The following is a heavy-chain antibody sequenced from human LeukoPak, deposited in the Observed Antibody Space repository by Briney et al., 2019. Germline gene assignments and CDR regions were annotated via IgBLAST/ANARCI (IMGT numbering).Heavy chain of an antibody. D-gene: IGHD5-12*01. CDR3: AREEDIAAEGPYYAMDV. V-gene: IGHV3-7*01. Sequence: PGGSLRLSCAASGFTFSSYWTSWVRQAPGKGLEWVANIKEDGSEKYYVDSVKGRFTISRDNAEKSLYLQMNSLRAEDTAVYYCAREEDIAAEGPYYAMDVWGQGTTVTVSS. CDR1: GFTFSSYW. J-gene: IGHJ6*02. CDR2: IKEDGSEK.